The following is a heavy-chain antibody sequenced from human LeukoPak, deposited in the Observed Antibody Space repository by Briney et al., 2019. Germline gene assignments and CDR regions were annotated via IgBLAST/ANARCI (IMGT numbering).Heavy chain of an antibody. D-gene: IGHD3-3*01. CDR3: ARGPGYYCDY. Sequence: ASVKVSCKASGYTFTSYGISWVRQAPGQGLEWMGWISAYNGNTNYAQKFQGWVTMTRDTSISTAYMELSRLRSDDTAVYYCARGPGYYCDYWGQGTLVTVSS. J-gene: IGHJ4*02. V-gene: IGHV1-18*01. CDR1: GYTFTSYG. CDR2: ISAYNGNT.